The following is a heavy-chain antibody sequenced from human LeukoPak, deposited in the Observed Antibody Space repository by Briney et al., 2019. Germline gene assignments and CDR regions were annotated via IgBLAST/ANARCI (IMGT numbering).Heavy chain of an antibody. Sequence: PGGSLRLSCAASQLLFSTYTMNWFRQAPGKGLEWVSSINSSGKSMFYADSVKGRFTISRDNAKSSLFLQMNSLSAEDTAVYYCASVLGPGVTMIRGVVAESPPIFDTWGQGTRVTVS. CDR2: INSSGKSM. J-gene: IGHJ5*02. V-gene: IGHV3-21*06. D-gene: IGHD3-10*01. CDR1: QLLFSTYT. CDR3: ASVLGPGVTMIRGVVAESPPIFDT.